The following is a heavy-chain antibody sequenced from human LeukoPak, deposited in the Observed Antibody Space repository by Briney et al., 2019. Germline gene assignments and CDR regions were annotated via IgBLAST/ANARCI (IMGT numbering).Heavy chain of an antibody. J-gene: IGHJ4*02. CDR1: GFTFSGYT. Sequence: GGSLTLSCVASGFTFSGYTMSWVRQAPGKGPEGFPAVSARGDKTYYADSVKGRFTVSRDNSKDTLFLQMISLRAEDTALYYCARDIHDSSGYYYDYWGQGTLVTVSP. V-gene: IGHV3-23*01. CDR3: ARDIHDSSGYYYDY. CDR2: VSARGDKT. D-gene: IGHD3-22*01.